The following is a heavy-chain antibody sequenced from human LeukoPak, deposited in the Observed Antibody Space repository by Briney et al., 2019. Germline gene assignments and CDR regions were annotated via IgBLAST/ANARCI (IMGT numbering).Heavy chain of an antibody. CDR1: GFTVSSNY. J-gene: IGHJ4*02. CDR3: AKVAATLFGFYDF. CDR2: IYTSGTT. Sequence: PGGSLRLSCAASGFTVSSNYMTWVRQAPGQGLEWVSSIYTSGTTYFADSVKGRFTISRDNSKNTLYLQVNSLRTEDTAVYYCAKVAATLFGFYDFRGQGTLVTVSS. D-gene: IGHD3-10*02. V-gene: IGHV3-66*01.